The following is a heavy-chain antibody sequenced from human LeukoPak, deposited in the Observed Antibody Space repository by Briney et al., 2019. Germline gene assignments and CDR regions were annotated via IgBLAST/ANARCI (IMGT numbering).Heavy chain of an antibody. J-gene: IGHJ6*02. D-gene: IGHD2-21*02. CDR1: GFTVSSNY. CDR2: IYSGGST. V-gene: IGHV3-53*01. CDR3: ARGDSYCGGDCYSGGYYYYGMDV. Sequence: GGSLRLSCAASGFTVSSNYMSWVRQAPGKGLEWVSVIYSGGSTYYADSVKGRFTISRDNSKNTLYLQMNRLRAEDTAVYYCARGDSYCGGDCYSGGYYYYGMDVWGQGTTVTVSS.